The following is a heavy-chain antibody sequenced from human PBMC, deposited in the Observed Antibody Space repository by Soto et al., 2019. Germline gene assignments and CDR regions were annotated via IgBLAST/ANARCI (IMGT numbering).Heavy chain of an antibody. J-gene: IGHJ3*02. CDR3: ARGDYANAFDI. D-gene: IGHD4-17*01. CDR2: IYHSGST. CDR1: GGSISSGGYS. Sequence: SETLSLTCAVSGGSISSGGYSWSWIRQPPGKGLEWIGYIYHSGSTYYNPSLKSRVTISLDRSKNQFSLKLSSVTAADTAVYYCARGDYANAFDIWGQGTMVTVSS. V-gene: IGHV4-30-2*01.